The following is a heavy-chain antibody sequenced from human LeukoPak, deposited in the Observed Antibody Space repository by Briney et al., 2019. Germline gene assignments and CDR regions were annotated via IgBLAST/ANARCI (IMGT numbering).Heavy chain of an antibody. J-gene: IGHJ4*02. CDR1: GFTFSGFW. Sequence: GGSLRLSCAASGFTFSGFWMSWSRQAPGKGLEWVASINSDGSEGYYADVVKGRFTISRDNAKNSLYLQINSLRAEDTAVYYCARLSVGFWSGYSDYFGYWGQGTLVTVSS. CDR2: INSDGSEG. CDR3: ARLSVGFWSGYSDYFGY. V-gene: IGHV3-7*03. D-gene: IGHD3-3*01.